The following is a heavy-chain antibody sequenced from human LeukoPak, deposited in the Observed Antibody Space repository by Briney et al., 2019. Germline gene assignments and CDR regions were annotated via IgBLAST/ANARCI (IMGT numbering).Heavy chain of an antibody. J-gene: IGHJ4*02. CDR3: ARDFLPFWGSGSSYYFDY. Sequence: GGSLRLSCVASAFTFSSYSMNWVRQAPGKGLEWVSSISSSSSYIYYADSVKGRFTISRDNAKNSLYLQMNSLRAEDTAVYYCARDFLPFWGSGSSYYFDYWGQGTLVTVSS. D-gene: IGHD3-10*01. CDR2: ISSSSSYI. V-gene: IGHV3-21*01. CDR1: AFTFSSYS.